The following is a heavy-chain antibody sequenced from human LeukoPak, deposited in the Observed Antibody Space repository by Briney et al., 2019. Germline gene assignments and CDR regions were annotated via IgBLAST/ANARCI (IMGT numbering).Heavy chain of an antibody. Sequence: PSETLSLTCTVSGGSISSSHYLWRWPRRPPGKGLEMIASMSYTRSTYYNPSLKSLITITVNTAMNVFSMRLSAVTAADPAVYYCARRITGTTSDSFDYWGQGTLVTVSS. CDR1: GGSISSSHYL. V-gene: IGHV4-39*01. CDR3: ARRITGTTSDSFDY. CDR2: MSYTRST. J-gene: IGHJ4*02. D-gene: IGHD1-20*01.